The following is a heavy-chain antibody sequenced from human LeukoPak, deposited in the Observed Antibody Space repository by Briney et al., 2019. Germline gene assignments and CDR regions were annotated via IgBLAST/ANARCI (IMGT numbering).Heavy chain of an antibody. CDR3: AKDQVEPLPFDP. Sequence: GGSLRLSCAASGFTFSSYAMSWVRQAPGKGLESVSAISGSGGSTYYADSVKGRFTISRDNSKNTLYLQMNSLRAEDAAVYYCAKDQVEPLPFDPWGQGTLVTVSS. CDR2: ISGSGGST. D-gene: IGHD1-1*01. V-gene: IGHV3-23*01. CDR1: GFTFSSYA. J-gene: IGHJ5*02.